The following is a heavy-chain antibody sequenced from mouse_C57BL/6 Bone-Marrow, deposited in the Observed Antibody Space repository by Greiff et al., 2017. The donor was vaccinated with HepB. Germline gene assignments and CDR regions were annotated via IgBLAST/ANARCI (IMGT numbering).Heavy chain of an antibody. D-gene: IGHD1-1*01. J-gene: IGHJ1*03. CDR2: ISYSGST. Sequence: EVQLQQSGPGMVKPSQSLSLTCTVTGYSITSGYDWHWIRHFPGNKLEWMGYISYSGSTNYNPSLKSRISITHDTSKNHFFLKLNSVTTEDTATYYCARYGRGNCWYFDVWGTGTTVTVSS. CDR3: ARYGRGNCWYFDV. V-gene: IGHV3-1*01. CDR1: GYSITSGYD.